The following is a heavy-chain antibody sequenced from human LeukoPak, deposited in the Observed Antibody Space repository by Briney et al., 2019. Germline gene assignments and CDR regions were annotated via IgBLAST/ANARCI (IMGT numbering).Heavy chain of an antibody. D-gene: IGHD3-10*01. Sequence: ASVKVSCNASGYTFTGYYMHWVRQAPGQGLEWMGWINPNSGGTNYAQKFQGRVTMTRDTSISTAYMELSRLRSDDTAVYYCARDWRFGEGLLVWGMDVWGQGTTVTVSS. CDR2: INPNSGGT. CDR1: GYTFTGYY. CDR3: ARDWRFGEGLLVWGMDV. V-gene: IGHV1-2*02. J-gene: IGHJ6*02.